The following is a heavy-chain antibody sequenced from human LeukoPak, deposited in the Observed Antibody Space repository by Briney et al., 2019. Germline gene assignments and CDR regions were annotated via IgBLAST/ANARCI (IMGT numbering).Heavy chain of an antibody. V-gene: IGHV1-69*04. CDR2: IIPILGIA. CDR1: GGTFSSYA. CDR3: ARDGYYDSSGYGWFDP. Sequence: ASVKVSCMASGGTFSSYAISWVRQAPGQGLEWMGRIIPILGIANCAQKFQGRDTITADKSTSTAYMELSSLRSEDTAVYYCARDGYYDSSGYGWFDPWGQGTLVTVSS. D-gene: IGHD3-22*01. J-gene: IGHJ5*02.